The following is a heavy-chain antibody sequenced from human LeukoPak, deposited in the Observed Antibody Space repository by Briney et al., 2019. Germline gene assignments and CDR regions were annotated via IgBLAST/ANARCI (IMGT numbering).Heavy chain of an antibody. Sequence: KASETLSLTCTVSGGSISSYYWSWIRQPPGKGLEWIGYIYYSGSTNYNPSLKSRVTISVDTSKNQFSLKLSSVTAADTAVYYCARTLGYCSGGSCRLFDYWGQGTLVTVSS. D-gene: IGHD2-15*01. V-gene: IGHV4-59*08. J-gene: IGHJ4*02. CDR3: ARTLGYCSGGSCRLFDY. CDR2: IYYSGST. CDR1: GGSISSYY.